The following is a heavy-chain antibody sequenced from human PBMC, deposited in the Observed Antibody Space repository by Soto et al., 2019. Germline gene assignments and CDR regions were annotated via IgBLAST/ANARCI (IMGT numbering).Heavy chain of an antibody. Sequence: GGSLRLSCAASGFTFSSYAMSWVRQAPGKGLEWFSVISGSVGSPYYADSVKGRFTISRDNSKNTLYLQMNSLRAEDTAVYYCAKDSSGWLYYFDYWGQGNLVTVSS. D-gene: IGHD6-19*01. CDR2: ISGSVGSP. V-gene: IGHV3-23*01. J-gene: IGHJ4*02. CDR1: GFTFSSYA. CDR3: AKDSSGWLYYFDY.